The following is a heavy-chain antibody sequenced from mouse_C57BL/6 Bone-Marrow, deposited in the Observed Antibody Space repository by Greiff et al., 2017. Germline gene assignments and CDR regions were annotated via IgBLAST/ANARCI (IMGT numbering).Heavy chain of an antibody. CDR3: AGSLYAMDY. CDR2: IWGGGRT. Sequence: VQVVESGPGLVAPSQSLSLTCTVSGFSLTSYGVNWVRQPPGKGLEWLGVIWGGGRTNYNSALMSRLSISKDNSKSQVFLKMNRMQTDDTAKYCCAGSLYAMDYWGQGTSVTVSA. CDR1: GFSLTSYG. J-gene: IGHJ4*01. V-gene: IGHV2-9*01. D-gene: IGHD1-1*01.